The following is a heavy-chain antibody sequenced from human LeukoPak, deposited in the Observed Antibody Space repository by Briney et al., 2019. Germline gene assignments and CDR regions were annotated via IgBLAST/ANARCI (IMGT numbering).Heavy chain of an antibody. D-gene: IGHD1-26*01. Sequence: GGSLRLSCAASGFTFSRNAMTWVRQAPGKGLEWVSFISGSATLTYYADSVKGRFTISRDNSKNTLYLQMNSLRAEDTAVYYCARERTVVGATVGGDCWGQGTLVTVSS. CDR2: ISGSATLT. CDR1: GFTFSRNA. J-gene: IGHJ4*02. CDR3: ARERTVVGATVGGDC. V-gene: IGHV3-23*01.